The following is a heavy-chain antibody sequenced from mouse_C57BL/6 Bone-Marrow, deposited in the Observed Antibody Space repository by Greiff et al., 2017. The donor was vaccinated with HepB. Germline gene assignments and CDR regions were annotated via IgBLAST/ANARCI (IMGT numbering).Heavy chain of an antibody. CDR2: SRNKANDYTT. D-gene: IGHD1-1*01. J-gene: IGHJ1*03. CDR1: GFTFSDFY. CDR3: ARDAYYYGSSPYWYFDV. Sequence: DVQLVESGGGLVQSGRSLRLSCATSGFTFSDFYMEWVRQAPGKGLEWIAASRNKANDYTTEYSASVKGRFIVSRDTSQSILYLQMHALRAEDTAIYYCARDAYYYGSSPYWYFDVWGTGTTVTVSS. V-gene: IGHV7-1*01.